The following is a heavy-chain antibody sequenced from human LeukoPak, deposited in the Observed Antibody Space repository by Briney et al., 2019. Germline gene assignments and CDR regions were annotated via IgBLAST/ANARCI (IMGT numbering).Heavy chain of an antibody. J-gene: IGHJ4*02. D-gene: IGHD3-10*01. Sequence: SETLSLTCTVSGGSISIYYWSWIRQPPGKGLEWIGYIYASGNTNYNPSLKSRVTISVDTSKNQFSLKLSSVTAADTAMYYCARSGGYSSPFASWGQGTLVTVSS. V-gene: IGHV4-4*09. CDR3: ARSGGYSSPFAS. CDR2: IYASGNT. CDR1: GGSISIYY.